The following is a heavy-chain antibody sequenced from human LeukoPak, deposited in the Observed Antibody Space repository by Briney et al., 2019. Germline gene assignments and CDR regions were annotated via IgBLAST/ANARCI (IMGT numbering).Heavy chain of an antibody. D-gene: IGHD3-16*01. CDR2: TYYSGST. Sequence: SETLSLTCTVSGGSISSYYWSWIRQPPGKGLEWIGYTYYSGSTNYNPSLKSRVTISVDTSKNQFSLKLSSVTAADTAVYYCAREWGSYFDYWGQGTLVTVSS. CDR3: AREWGSYFDY. J-gene: IGHJ4*02. V-gene: IGHV4-59*01. CDR1: GGSISSYY.